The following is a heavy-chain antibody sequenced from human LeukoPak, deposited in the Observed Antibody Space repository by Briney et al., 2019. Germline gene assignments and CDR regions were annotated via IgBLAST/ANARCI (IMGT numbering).Heavy chain of an antibody. CDR1: GYSFTSYW. V-gene: IGHV5-51*01. D-gene: IGHD5-18*01. Sequence: GESLKISCKGSGYSFTSYWIGWVRQMPGKGLECMGIIYPGDSDTRYSPSFQGQVTISADKSISTAYLQWSSLKASDTAMYYCARLTDTAMAIRGKYYFDYWGQGTLVTVSS. CDR2: IYPGDSDT. J-gene: IGHJ4*02. CDR3: ARLTDTAMAIRGKYYFDY.